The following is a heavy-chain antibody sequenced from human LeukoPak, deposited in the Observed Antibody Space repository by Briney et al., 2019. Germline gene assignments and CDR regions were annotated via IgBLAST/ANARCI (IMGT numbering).Heavy chain of an antibody. D-gene: IGHD3-10*01. V-gene: IGHV4-34*01. CDR3: ARLRGYSGSYSDY. CDR1: GGSFSGYY. Sequence: KPSETLSLTCAVYGGSFSGYYWSWIRQPPGKGPEWIGEINHSGSTDYNPSLKSRVTISVDTSKNQFSLKLSSVTAADTAVYYCARLRGYSGSYSDYWGQGTLVTVSS. J-gene: IGHJ4*02. CDR2: INHSGST.